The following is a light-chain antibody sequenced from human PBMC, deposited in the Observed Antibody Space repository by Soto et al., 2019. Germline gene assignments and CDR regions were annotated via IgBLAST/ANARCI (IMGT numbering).Light chain of an antibody. CDR3: QQYGSSLWT. Sequence: EIVLTQSPDTLSLSPGERATLSCWASHSVTTHLAWFQQRPGQTPRLLIYDASTRAPGIPARFSGRGSGADFTLTISSLEPEDFAVYYCQQYGSSLWTFGQGTKVDIK. V-gene: IGKV3-11*01. CDR1: HSVTTH. J-gene: IGKJ1*01. CDR2: DAS.